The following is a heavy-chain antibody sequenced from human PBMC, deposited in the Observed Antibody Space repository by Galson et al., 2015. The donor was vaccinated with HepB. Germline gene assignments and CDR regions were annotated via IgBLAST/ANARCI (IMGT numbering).Heavy chain of an antibody. V-gene: IGHV4-4*07. CDR3: ARAPIVVVPGFPTGWDMDV. D-gene: IGHD2-2*01. CDR2: IYTSGST. CDR1: GGSISSYY. Sequence: ETLSLTCTVSGGSISSYYWSWIRQPAGKGLEWIGRIYTSGSTNYNPSLKSRVTMSVDTSKNQFSLKLSSVTAADTAVYYCARAPIVVVPGFPTGWDMDVWGKGTTVTVSS. J-gene: IGHJ6*03.